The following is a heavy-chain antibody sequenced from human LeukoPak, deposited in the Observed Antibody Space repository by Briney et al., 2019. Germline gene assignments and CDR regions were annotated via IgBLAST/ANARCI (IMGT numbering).Heavy chain of an antibody. CDR2: IYYSGGT. V-gene: IGHV4-59*08. Sequence: PSETLSLTCTVSGGPISSLYWSWIRQPPGKGLEWIGYIYYSGGTDYNPSLKSRVAMSVDTYKNQFSLKLNAVTAADTAVYYCARYNYEASGYYYLFVYWGEGSLVTVSS. CDR3: ARYNYEASGYYYLFVY. J-gene: IGHJ4*02. CDR1: GGPISSLY. D-gene: IGHD3-22*01.